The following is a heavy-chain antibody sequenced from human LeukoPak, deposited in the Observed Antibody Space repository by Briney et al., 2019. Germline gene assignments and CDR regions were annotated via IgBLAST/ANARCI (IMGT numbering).Heavy chain of an antibody. V-gene: IGHV1-69*13. CDR1: GGTFNNYA. CDR3: AVGITIFGVAQVGFDY. Sequence: SVKVSCKASGGTFNNYAITWVRQAPGQGLEWMGRIIPIFDIVNYTQKFQGRVTITADESTSTAYMELSSLRSEDTAVYYCAVGITIFGVAQVGFDYWGQGTLVTVSS. J-gene: IGHJ4*02. CDR2: IIPIFDIV. D-gene: IGHD3-3*01.